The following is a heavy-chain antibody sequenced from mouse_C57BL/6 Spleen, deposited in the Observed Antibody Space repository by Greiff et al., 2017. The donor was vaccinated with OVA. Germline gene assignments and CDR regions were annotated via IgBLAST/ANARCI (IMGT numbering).Heavy chain of an antibody. D-gene: IGHD1-1*01. CDR1: GYTFTSYW. V-gene: IGHV1-64*01. CDR3: SYYYGSSGWYFDV. J-gene: IGHJ1*03. CDR2: IHPNSGST. Sequence: QVQLKQPGAELVKPGASVKLSCKASGYTFTSYWMHWVKQRPGQGLEWIGMIHPNSGSTNYNEKFKSKATLTVDKSSSTAYMQLSSLTSEDSAVYYCSYYYGSSGWYFDVWGTGTTVTVSS.